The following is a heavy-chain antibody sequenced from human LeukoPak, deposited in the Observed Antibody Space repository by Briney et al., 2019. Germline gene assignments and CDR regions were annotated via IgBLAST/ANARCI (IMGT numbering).Heavy chain of an antibody. CDR1: GFIFSNYN. Sequence: QPGGSLRLSCAASGFIFSNYNMNWVRQAPAKGLEWVSYISSTSYPIYYADSVKGRFTISRDNAKNSLYLQMNSLRVDDTAIYYCAKSSSWYRLEYWGQGTLVTVSA. CDR2: ISSTSYPI. CDR3: AKSSSWYRLEY. V-gene: IGHV3-48*01. J-gene: IGHJ4*02. D-gene: IGHD6-13*01.